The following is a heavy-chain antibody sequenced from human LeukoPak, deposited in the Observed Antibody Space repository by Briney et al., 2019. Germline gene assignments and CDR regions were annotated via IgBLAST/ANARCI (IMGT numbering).Heavy chain of an antibody. CDR3: ARNLNFWLGRIAFDI. J-gene: IGHJ3*02. Sequence: GGSLRLSCVVSGFNFRSHWMNWVRQAPGKGLEWVANIKQDGSEKYYVDSVKGRFTISRDNDKNSLYLQMNSLRAEDTAVYYCARNLNFWLGRIAFDIWGQGTMVTVSS. CDR2: IKQDGSEK. CDR1: GFNFRSHW. V-gene: IGHV3-7*01. D-gene: IGHD1-7*01.